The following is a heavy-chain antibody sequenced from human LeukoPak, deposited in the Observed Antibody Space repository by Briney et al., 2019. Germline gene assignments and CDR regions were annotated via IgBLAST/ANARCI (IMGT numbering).Heavy chain of an antibody. Sequence: GGSLRLSCAASGFTFSSYSMNWVRQAPGKGLEWVSYISSSSSTIYYADSVKGRFTISRDNSKNTLYLQMNSLRAEDTAVYYCAREPEWEPSNYFDYWGQGTLVTVSS. CDR2: ISSSSSTI. D-gene: IGHD1-26*01. CDR1: GFTFSSYS. CDR3: AREPEWEPSNYFDY. J-gene: IGHJ4*02. V-gene: IGHV3-48*01.